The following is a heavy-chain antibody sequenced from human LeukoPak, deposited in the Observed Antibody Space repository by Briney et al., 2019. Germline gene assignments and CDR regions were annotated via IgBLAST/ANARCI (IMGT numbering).Heavy chain of an antibody. CDR2: ISGSGGST. D-gene: IGHD3-22*01. CDR3: ARSPDSSGYWGFDY. CDR1: GFTFSSYA. V-gene: IGHV3-23*01. J-gene: IGHJ4*02. Sequence: PGGSLRLSCAASGFTFSSYAMSWVRQAPGKGLEWVSAISGSGGSTYYADSVKGRFTISRDNSKNTLYLQMNSLRAEDTAVYYCARSPDSSGYWGFDYWGQGTLVTVSS.